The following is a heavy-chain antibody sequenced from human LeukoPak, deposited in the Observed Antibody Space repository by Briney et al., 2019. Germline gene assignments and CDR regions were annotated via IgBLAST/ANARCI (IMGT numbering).Heavy chain of an antibody. D-gene: IGHD3-10*01. CDR2: ISTSVST. CDR1: GDYISSYY. V-gene: IGHV4-4*07. CDR3: TRVGTSGDYYDY. J-gene: IGHJ4*02. Sequence: PSETLSLTCTVSGDYISSYYWSWIRQPAGKGLEWIWRISTSVSTNYNPSLKSRVTMSVDTSKNQFSLKLSSVTAADTAVYYCTRVGTSGDYYDYWGQGTLVTVSS.